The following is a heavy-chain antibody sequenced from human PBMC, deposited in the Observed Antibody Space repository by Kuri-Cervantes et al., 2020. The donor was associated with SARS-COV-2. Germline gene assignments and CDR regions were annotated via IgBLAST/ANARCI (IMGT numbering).Heavy chain of an antibody. D-gene: IGHD6-6*01. CDR1: GGSFSGYY. V-gene: IGHV4-34*01. CDR2: IYYSGST. Sequence: GSLRLSCAVYGGSFSGYYWSLIRQPPGKGLEWIGSIYYSGSTYYNPSLKSRVTISVDTSKNQFSLKLSSVTAADTAVYYCARPSIAARADAFDIWGQGTMVTVSS. CDR3: ARPSIAARADAFDI. J-gene: IGHJ3*02.